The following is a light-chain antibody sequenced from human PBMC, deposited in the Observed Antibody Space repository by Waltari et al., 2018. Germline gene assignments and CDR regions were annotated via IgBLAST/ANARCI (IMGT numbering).Light chain of an antibody. Sequence: QSALTQPPSVSGSPGQSITISCTGTSSDIGAYNAVSWYQQHPGKAPKVVIYDVHNRPSWVSNRLSDSMTGNTASLTISGLQTEVGANYYCSSKTTRDTRLFGGGTKWTVL. CDR1: SSDIGAYNA. J-gene: IGLJ3*02. CDR2: DVH. CDR3: SSKTTRDTRL. V-gene: IGLV2-14*03.